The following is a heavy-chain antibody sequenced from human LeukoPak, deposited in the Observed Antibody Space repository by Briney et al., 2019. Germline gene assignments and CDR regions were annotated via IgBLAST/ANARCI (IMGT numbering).Heavy chain of an antibody. D-gene: IGHD6-19*01. CDR1: GYSFTSYW. J-gene: IGHJ4*02. Sequence: GESLKISCKGSGYSFTSYWIGWVRQMPGKGLEWMGIIYPGDSDTRYSLSFQGQVTISADKSISTAYLQWGSLKASDTAMYYCARRFSVQWLDTGFDYWGQGTLVTVSS. CDR2: IYPGDSDT. V-gene: IGHV5-51*01. CDR3: ARRFSVQWLDTGFDY.